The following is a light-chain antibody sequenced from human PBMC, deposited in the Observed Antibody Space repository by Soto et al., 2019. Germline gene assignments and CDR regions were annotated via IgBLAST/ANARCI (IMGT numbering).Light chain of an antibody. CDR2: DSS. Sequence: VLTQSPVTLSLSPGERATLSCRASQSVQSYLAWYQQKPGQAPRLLIYDSSNRATGVPARFSGSGSGTDFALTISALEPEAFAVYYCQHRSSWPVTFGQGTRLEIK. J-gene: IGKJ5*01. CDR1: QSVQSY. V-gene: IGKV3-11*01. CDR3: QHRSSWPVT.